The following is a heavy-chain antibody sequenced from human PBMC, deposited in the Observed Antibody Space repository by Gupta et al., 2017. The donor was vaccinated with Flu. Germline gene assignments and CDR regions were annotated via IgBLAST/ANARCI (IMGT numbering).Heavy chain of an antibody. CDR1: GYSLNSYW. CDR3: ARSWGLTTPLDY. CDR2: MYPGESDV. D-gene: IGHD4-17*01. V-gene: IGHV5-51*03. Sequence: EVQLVQSGAEVKKPGESLKISCKGFGYSLNSYWFAWVRQIPGKGLEWMGVMYPGESDVRYSPFFQGHVTISADKSMSTAYLQWSSLKASDTATYFCARSWGLTTPLDYWGQGTLVAVSP. J-gene: IGHJ4*02.